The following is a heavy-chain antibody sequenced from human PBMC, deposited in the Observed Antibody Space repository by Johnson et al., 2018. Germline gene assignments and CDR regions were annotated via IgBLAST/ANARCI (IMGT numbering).Heavy chain of an antibody. J-gene: IGHJ2*01. CDR3: AKHPPGDGDFWSGYLWYFDS. D-gene: IGHD3-3*01. CDR2: ISATGSST. CDR1: GFTLNNYL. V-gene: IGHV3-23*04. Sequence: VQLVQSGGGLVQPGGSLRLSCIASGFTLNNYLMSWVRQAPGKGLEWVSAISATGSSTFYADSVKGRFTISRATSKHTLFLQMNNLRAEDTAVYYCAKHPPGDGDFWSGYLWYFDSWGRGTLATVSS.